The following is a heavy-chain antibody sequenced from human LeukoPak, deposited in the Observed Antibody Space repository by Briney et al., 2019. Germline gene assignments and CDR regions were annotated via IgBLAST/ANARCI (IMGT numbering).Heavy chain of an antibody. Sequence: SVKVSCKASGGTFSSYAISWVRQAPGQGLEWMGGIIPIFGTANYAQKFQGRVTITADESTSTAYMELSSLRSEDTAVYYCASSYPRRMVRGTDDYWGQGTLVTVSS. D-gene: IGHD3-10*01. J-gene: IGHJ4*02. CDR3: ASSYPRRMVRGTDDY. CDR1: GGTFSSYA. V-gene: IGHV1-69*13. CDR2: IIPIFGTA.